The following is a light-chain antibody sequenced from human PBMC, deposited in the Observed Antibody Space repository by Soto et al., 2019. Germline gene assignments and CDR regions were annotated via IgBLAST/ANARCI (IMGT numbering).Light chain of an antibody. J-gene: IGKJ4*01. CDR3: QQYNNWPLT. V-gene: IGKV3-15*01. CDR2: GAS. CDR1: QSVSSN. Sequence: EIVMPQSPATLSVSPGERATLSCRASQSVSSNLAWYQQKPGQAPRLLIYGASTRSTGIPARFSGSGSGTEFTLTISSLQSEDFAVYYCQQYNNWPLTFGVGTKVEIK.